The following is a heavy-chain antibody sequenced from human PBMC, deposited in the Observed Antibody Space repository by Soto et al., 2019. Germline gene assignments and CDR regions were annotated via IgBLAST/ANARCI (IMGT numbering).Heavy chain of an antibody. CDR1: GFTFSSYA. CDR3: VKDLSESGSGWYVGYYYYGMDV. Sequence: PGGSLRLSCSASGFTFSSYAMHWVRQAPGKGLEYVSAISSNGGSTYYADSVKGRFTISRDNSKNTLYLQMSSLRAEDTAVYYCVKDLSESGSGWYVGYYYYGMDVWGQGTTVTVSS. CDR2: ISSNGGST. J-gene: IGHJ6*02. V-gene: IGHV3-64D*08. D-gene: IGHD6-19*01.